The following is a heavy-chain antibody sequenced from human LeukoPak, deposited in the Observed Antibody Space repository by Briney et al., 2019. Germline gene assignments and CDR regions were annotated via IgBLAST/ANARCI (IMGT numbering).Heavy chain of an antibody. Sequence: ASVKVSCKASGYTFTSYYMHWVRQAPGQGLEWMGIVNPSGGSTSYAQKFQGRVTMTRDTSTSTVYMELSSLRSEDTAVYYCAKSEQLLWFGELSHTRYYFDYWGQGTLVTVSS. D-gene: IGHD3-10*01. CDR2: VNPSGGST. V-gene: IGHV1-46*01. CDR1: GYTFTSYY. J-gene: IGHJ4*02. CDR3: AKSEQLLWFGELSHTRYYFDY.